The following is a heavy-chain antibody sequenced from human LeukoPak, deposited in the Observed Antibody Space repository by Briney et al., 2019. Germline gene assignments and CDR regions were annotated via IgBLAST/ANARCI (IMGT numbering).Heavy chain of an antibody. Sequence: GRSLRLSCAASGFTFSSYAMHWVRQAPGKGLEWVAVISYDGSNKYYADSVKGRFTISRDNSKNTLYLQMNSLRAEDTAVYYCAKGYDILTGGDAFDIWGQGTMVTVSS. V-gene: IGHV3-30-3*01. J-gene: IGHJ3*02. CDR2: ISYDGSNK. D-gene: IGHD3-9*01. CDR1: GFTFSSYA. CDR3: AKGYDILTGGDAFDI.